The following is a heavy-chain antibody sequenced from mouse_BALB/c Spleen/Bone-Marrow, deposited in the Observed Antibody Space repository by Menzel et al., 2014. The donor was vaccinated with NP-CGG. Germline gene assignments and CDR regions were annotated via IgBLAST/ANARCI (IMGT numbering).Heavy chain of an antibody. CDR1: GFTFSSFG. Sequence: VESGGGLVQPGGSRKLSCAASGFTFSSFGMHWVRQAPEKGLEWVAYISSGSSTTYYADTVKGRFTISRDNPKSTLFLQMTSLRSEDTAMYYCARDRYDEYFDVWGAGTTVTVSS. J-gene: IGHJ1*01. V-gene: IGHV5-17*02. D-gene: IGHD2-14*01. CDR3: ARDRYDEYFDV. CDR2: ISSGSSTT.